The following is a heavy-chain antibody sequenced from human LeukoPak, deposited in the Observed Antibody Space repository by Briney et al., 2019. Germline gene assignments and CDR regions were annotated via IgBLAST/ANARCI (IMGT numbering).Heavy chain of an antibody. CDR1: GGSFSGYY. D-gene: IGHD2-2*01. J-gene: IGHJ6*02. CDR2: INHSGST. Sequence: SSETLSLTCAVYGGSFSGYYWSWIRQPPGKGLEWIGEINHSGSTNYNPSLKSRVTISVDTSKNQFSLKLSSVTAADTAVYYCARDPAYNYGMDVWGQGTTVTVSS. CDR3: ARDPAYNYGMDV. V-gene: IGHV4-34*01.